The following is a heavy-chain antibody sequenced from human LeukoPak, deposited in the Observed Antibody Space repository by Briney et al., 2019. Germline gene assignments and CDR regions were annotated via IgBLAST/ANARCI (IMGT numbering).Heavy chain of an antibody. CDR1: GYTFTSYD. CDR2: MNPNSGNT. Sequence: ASVKVSCKASGYTFTSYDINWVRQATGQGLEWMGWMNPNSGNTGYAQKFQGRVTMTEDTSTDTAYMELSSLRSEDTAVYYCATGATDQLIAAAAPAFGYWGQGTLVTVSS. CDR3: ATGATDQLIAAAAPAFGY. V-gene: IGHV1-8*01. J-gene: IGHJ4*02. D-gene: IGHD6-13*01.